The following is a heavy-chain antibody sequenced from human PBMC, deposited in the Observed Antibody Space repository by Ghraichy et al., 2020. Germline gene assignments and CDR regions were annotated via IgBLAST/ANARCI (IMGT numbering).Heavy chain of an antibody. V-gene: IGHV4-34*01. CDR3: ARRWGQLERRRFDP. CDR1: GGSFSGYY. CDR2: INHSGST. Sequence: SETLSLTCAVYGGSFSGYYWSWIRQPPGKGLEWIGEINHSGSTNYNPSLKSRVTISVDTSKNQFSLKLSSVTAADTAVYYCARRWGQLERRRFDPWGQGTLVTVSS. J-gene: IGHJ5*02. D-gene: IGHD1-1*01.